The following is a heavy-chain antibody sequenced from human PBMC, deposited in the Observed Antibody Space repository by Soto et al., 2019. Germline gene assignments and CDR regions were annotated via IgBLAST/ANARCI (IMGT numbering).Heavy chain of an antibody. J-gene: IGHJ4*02. V-gene: IGHV1-69*13. CDR2: IIPIFGTA. CDR1: GGTFSSYA. CDR3: ARVSGLGYSSPPLNY. D-gene: IGHD6-13*01. Sequence: SVKVSCKASGGTFSSYAISWVRQAPGQGLEWMGGIIPIFGTANYAQKFQGRVTITADESTSTAYMELSSLRSEDTAVYYCARVSGLGYSSPPLNYWGQGTLVTVSS.